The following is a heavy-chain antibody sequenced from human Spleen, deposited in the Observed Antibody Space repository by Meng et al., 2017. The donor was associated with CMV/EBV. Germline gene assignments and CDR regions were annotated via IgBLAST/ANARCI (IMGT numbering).Heavy chain of an antibody. J-gene: IGHJ5*02. CDR1: GFTFSDFY. V-gene: IGHV3-11*04. D-gene: IGHD1-26*01. CDR2: VTTSGRTM. Sequence: GESLKISCAGSGFTFSDFYMCWIRQAPGKGREWISYVTTSGRTMFYADSVKGRFTISRDNAKNSLYLQMNSLRAEDTAVYYCARVPTKRVGATTNWFDPWGQGTLVTVSS. CDR3: ARVPTKRVGATTNWFDP.